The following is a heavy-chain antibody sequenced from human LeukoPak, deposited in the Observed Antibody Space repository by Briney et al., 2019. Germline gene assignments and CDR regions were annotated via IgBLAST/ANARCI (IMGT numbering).Heavy chain of an antibody. CDR2: IYYSGST. CDR3: ARSFPSSSGNWSDP. V-gene: IGHV4-31*03. D-gene: IGHD6-6*01. Sequence: SQTLSLTCTVSGGSISSGGYYWSWIRQHPGKGLEWIGYIYYSGSTYYNPSLKSRVTISVDTSKNQFSLKLSSVTAADTAVYYCARSFPSSSGNWSDPWGQGTLVTVSS. CDR1: GGSISSGGYY. J-gene: IGHJ5*02.